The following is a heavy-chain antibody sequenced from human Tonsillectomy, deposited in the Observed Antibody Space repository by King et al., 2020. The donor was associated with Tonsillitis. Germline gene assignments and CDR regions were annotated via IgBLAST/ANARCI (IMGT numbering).Heavy chain of an antibody. CDR2: INHSGST. Sequence: VQPQQWGAGLLKPSETLSLTCAVYGGSFSGYYWSWIRQPPGKGLEWIGEINHSGSTNYNPSLKSRVTISVDTSKNQFSLKLSSVTAADTAVYYCATELELLYYFDYWGQGTLVTVSS. V-gene: IGHV4-34*01. J-gene: IGHJ4*02. CDR1: GGSFSGYY. CDR3: ATELELLYYFDY. D-gene: IGHD1-7*01.